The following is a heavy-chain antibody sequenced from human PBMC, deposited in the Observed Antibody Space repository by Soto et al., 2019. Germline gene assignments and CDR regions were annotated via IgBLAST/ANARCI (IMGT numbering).Heavy chain of an antibody. D-gene: IGHD3-10*01. V-gene: IGHV4-59*01. CDR1: GGSISSYY. CDR2: IYYSGST. J-gene: IGHJ3*02. Sequence: SETLSLTCTVAGGSISSYYWSWIRQPPGKGLEWIGYIYYSGSTNYNPSLKSRVTISVDTSKNQFSLKLSSVTAADTAVYYCARDPGGDTAFDIWGQGTMVTVSS. CDR3: ARDPGGDTAFDI.